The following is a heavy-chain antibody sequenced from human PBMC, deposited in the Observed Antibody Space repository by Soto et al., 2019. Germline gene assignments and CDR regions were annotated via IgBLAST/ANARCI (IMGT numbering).Heavy chain of an antibody. CDR1: GDAFTNYI. CDR2: IIPMFGTR. J-gene: IGHJ4*02. V-gene: IGHV1-69*01. CDR3: ARGRDQPPLGLYFDS. D-gene: IGHD2-2*01. Sequence: QVQLVQSGAEVKKPGSSVKVSCKASGDAFTNYIFDWVRQAPGQGLEWMGGIIPMFGTRKYAQTFQDRVTISADVSTGTAYLELTSLRFDDTAVYYCARGRDQPPLGLYFDSWGEGTRVTVSS.